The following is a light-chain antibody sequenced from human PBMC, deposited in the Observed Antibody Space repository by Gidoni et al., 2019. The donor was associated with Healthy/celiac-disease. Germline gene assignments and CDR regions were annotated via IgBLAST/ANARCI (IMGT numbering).Light chain of an antibody. V-gene: IGKV3-20*01. J-gene: IGKJ1*01. CDR2: GAS. CDR3: QQYGSSPRT. Sequence: EIVLTQSPGTLSLSPGERATLSCRASQSVSSSYLAWHQQKPGQSPRLLISGASSRATGIPDRFNGSGSGTDFTLTISSLEPEDFAVYYCQQYGSSPRTFGQGTKVEIK. CDR1: QSVSSSY.